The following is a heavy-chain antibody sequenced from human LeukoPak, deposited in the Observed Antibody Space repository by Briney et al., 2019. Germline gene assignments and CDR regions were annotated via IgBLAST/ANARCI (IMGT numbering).Heavy chain of an antibody. Sequence: GGSLRLSCAASGFTFSRYSMHWVRQAPGKGLEYVSAISNNGGSTYYAKSVKGRITISRDNSKNTLYLQMGSLRAEDMAVYYCARTSIAAREADYWGQGTLVTVSS. V-gene: IGHV3-64*01. D-gene: IGHD6-6*01. CDR3: ARTSIAAREADY. CDR1: GFTFSRYS. CDR2: ISNNGGST. J-gene: IGHJ4*02.